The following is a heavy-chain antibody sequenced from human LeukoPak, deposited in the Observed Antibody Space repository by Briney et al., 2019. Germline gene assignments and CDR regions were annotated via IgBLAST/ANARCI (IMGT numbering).Heavy chain of an antibody. J-gene: IGHJ5*02. CDR2: IYWDDDK. Sequence: KMSGPTLVNPTQTLTLTCTFSGFARSTRGEGVDWIRQPPGKALEWLSLIYWDDDKRYSPSLKSRLTITKDTSKNQVVLTMTNMDPVDTATYYCALYYPDWLLEGYNWFDPWGQGTLVTVSS. CDR3: ALYYPDWLLEGYNWFDP. V-gene: IGHV2-5*02. CDR1: GFARSTRGEG. D-gene: IGHD3-9*01.